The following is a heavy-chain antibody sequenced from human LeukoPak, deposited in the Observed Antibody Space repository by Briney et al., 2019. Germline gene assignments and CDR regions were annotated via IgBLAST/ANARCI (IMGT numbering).Heavy chain of an antibody. J-gene: IGHJ4*02. Sequence: GGSLRLSCAASGFTFSSYSMNWVRQAPGKGLEWVAVIWYDGSNKYYADSVKGRFTISRDNSKNTLYLQMNSLRAEDTAVYYCARDPGGKEYYFDYWGQGTLVTVSS. D-gene: IGHD3-10*01. CDR3: ARDPGGKEYYFDY. CDR2: IWYDGSNK. V-gene: IGHV3-33*08. CDR1: GFTFSSYS.